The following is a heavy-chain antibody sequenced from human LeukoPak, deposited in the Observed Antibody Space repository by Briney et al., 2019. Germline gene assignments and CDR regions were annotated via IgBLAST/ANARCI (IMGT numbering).Heavy chain of an antibody. V-gene: IGHV3-48*02. CDR3: ARVHRGYSYGRLDY. D-gene: IGHD5-18*01. CDR2: ISSSDNTI. J-gene: IGHJ4*02. CDR1: GFTFSFYS. Sequence: GGSLRLSCAASGFTFSFYSMDWVRQAPGKGLEWVSYISSSDNTIHYADSVKGRFTISRDNAKNSLYLEMNSLRDEDTAVYYCARVHRGYSYGRLDYWGQGTLVTVSS.